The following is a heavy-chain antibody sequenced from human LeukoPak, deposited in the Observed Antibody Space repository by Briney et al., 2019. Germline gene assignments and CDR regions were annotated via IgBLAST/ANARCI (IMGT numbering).Heavy chain of an antibody. Sequence: PSGTLSLTCAVSGVSISSNNWWNWVRQPPGKGLEWIGEIYHSGSTNYNPSLKSRVTISVDTSKNQFSLKLSSVTAADTAVYYCARSYSRFYYYYMDVWGKGTTVTVSS. J-gene: IGHJ6*03. D-gene: IGHD1-26*01. CDR3: ARSYSRFYYYYMDV. CDR2: IYHSGST. V-gene: IGHV4-4*02. CDR1: GVSISSNNW.